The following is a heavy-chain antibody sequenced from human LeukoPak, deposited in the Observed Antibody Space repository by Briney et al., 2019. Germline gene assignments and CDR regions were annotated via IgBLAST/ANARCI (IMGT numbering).Heavy chain of an antibody. CDR2: ISGSGGST. Sequence: GGSLRLSCAASGFTFSSYAMSWVRQAPGEGLEWVSAISGSGGSTYYADSVKGRFTISRDNSKNTLYLQMNSLRAEDTAVYYCAKVFSIVGATTFDYWGQGTLVTVSP. D-gene: IGHD1-26*01. V-gene: IGHV3-23*01. J-gene: IGHJ4*02. CDR3: AKVFSIVGATTFDY. CDR1: GFTFSSYA.